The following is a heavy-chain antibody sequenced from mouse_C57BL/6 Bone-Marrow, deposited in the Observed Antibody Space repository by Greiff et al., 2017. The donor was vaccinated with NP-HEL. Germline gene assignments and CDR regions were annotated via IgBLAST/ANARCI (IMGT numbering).Heavy chain of an antibody. V-gene: IGHV5-6*02. Sequence: EVKLEESGGDLVKPGGSLKLSCAASGFTFSSYGMSWVRQTPDKRLEWVATISSGGSYTYYPDSVKGRFTISRDNAKNTLYLQMSSLKSEDTAMYYCASGTPFDYWGQGTTLTVSS. D-gene: IGHD1-1*01. CDR1: GFTFSSYG. CDR2: ISSGGSYT. J-gene: IGHJ2*01. CDR3: ASGTPFDY.